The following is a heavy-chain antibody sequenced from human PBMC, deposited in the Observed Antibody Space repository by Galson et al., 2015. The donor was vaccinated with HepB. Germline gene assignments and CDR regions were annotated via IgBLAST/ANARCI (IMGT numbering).Heavy chain of an antibody. CDR1: GGTFSSYA. Sequence: SVKVSCKASGGTFSSYAISWGRQAPGQGLEWMGRIIPILGIANYAQKFQGRVTITADKSTSTAYMELSSLRSEDTAVYYCANTYYDIYDPWGQGTLVTVSS. J-gene: IGHJ5*02. V-gene: IGHV1-69*04. CDR2: IIPILGIA. CDR3: ANTYYDIYDP. D-gene: IGHD3-9*01.